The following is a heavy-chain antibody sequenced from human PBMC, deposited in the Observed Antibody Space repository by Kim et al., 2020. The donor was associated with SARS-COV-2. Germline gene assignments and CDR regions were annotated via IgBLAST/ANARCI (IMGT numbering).Heavy chain of an antibody. V-gene: IGHV3-23*01. CDR2: ITNSGANT. Sequence: GGSLRLSCEASGFTFSSHAMSWVRQAPGKGLEWVSGITNSGANTYYADSVKGRFTISRDNSKKTLYLQMNSLRAEDTAVYYCAKERFLEWLLFTYFEDWGQGTLVTVSS. J-gene: IGHJ4*02. CDR3: AKERFLEWLLFTYFED. D-gene: IGHD3-3*01. CDR1: GFTFSSHA.